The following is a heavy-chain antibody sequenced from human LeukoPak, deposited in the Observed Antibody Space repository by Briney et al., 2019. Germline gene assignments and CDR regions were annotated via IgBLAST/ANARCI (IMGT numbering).Heavy chain of an antibody. Sequence: SETLSLTCTVSGGSISSYYWSWIRQPPGKGLEWIGYIYYSGSTNYNPSLKSRVTISVDTSKNQFPLKLSSVTAADTAVYYCARGSFRSWYVDYWGQGTLVTVSS. D-gene: IGHD6-13*01. V-gene: IGHV4-59*01. CDR1: GGSISSYY. CDR2: IYYSGST. J-gene: IGHJ4*02. CDR3: ARGSFRSWYVDY.